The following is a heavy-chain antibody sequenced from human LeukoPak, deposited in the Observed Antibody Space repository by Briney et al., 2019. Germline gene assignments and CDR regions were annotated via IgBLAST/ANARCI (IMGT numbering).Heavy chain of an antibody. CDR3: ARHERGAENLDY. Sequence: SETLSLTCTVSGASISNYYWSWIRQLPGKGPECIGYVSYSGRTNHDPSLKSRVTISADTSKNQFSLKLTSVTAADTAVYYCARHERGAENLDYWGQGTLVTVSS. CDR1: GASISNYY. D-gene: IGHD1-1*01. V-gene: IGHV4-59*08. CDR2: VSYSGRT. J-gene: IGHJ4*02.